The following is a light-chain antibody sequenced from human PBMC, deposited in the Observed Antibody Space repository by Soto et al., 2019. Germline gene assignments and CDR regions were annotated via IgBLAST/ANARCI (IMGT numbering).Light chain of an antibody. CDR1: QSISSY. V-gene: IGKV1-39*01. CDR3: QQYGT. CDR2: DAS. J-gene: IGKJ1*01. Sequence: DIQMTQSPSSLSASVGDRVTITCRASQSISSYLNWYQQKPGKAPKLLIYDASNLDSGVPSRFSGSGSGTEFSLTISNLQPDDCATYYCQQYGTFGQGTKVDIK.